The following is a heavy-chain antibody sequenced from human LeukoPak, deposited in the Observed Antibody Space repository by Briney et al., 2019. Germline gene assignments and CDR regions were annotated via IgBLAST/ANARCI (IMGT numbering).Heavy chain of an antibody. CDR3: ARDGHDSSGSPLYYFDY. J-gene: IGHJ4*02. V-gene: IGHV4-38-2*02. Sequence: SETLSLTCTVSGYSISSGYQWGWIRQPPGKGLEWIGNIYHSGSTYYNPALKSRVTISVDTSKNQFSLKLSSVTAADTAVYYCARDGHDSSGSPLYYFDYWGQGTLVTVSS. CDR2: IYHSGST. CDR1: GYSISSGYQ. D-gene: IGHD3-22*01.